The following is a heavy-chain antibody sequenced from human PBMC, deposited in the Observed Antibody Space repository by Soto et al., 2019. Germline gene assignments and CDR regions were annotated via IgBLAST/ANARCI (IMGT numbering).Heavy chain of an antibody. CDR2: IIPIFGTA. CDR1: GGTFSSYA. V-gene: IGHV1-69*01. D-gene: IGHD3-3*01. CDR3: ARVRRFLEWADYGYFDY. J-gene: IGHJ4*02. Sequence: QVQVVQSGAEVKKPGSSVKVSCKASGGTFSSYAISWVRQAPGQGLEWMGGIIPIFGTANYAQKFQGRVTITADESTSTAYMELSSLRSEDTAVYYCARVRRFLEWADYGYFDYWGQGTLVTVSS.